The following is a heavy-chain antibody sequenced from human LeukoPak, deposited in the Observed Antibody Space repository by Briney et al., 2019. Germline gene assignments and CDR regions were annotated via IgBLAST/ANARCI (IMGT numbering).Heavy chain of an antibody. D-gene: IGHD5-18*01. CDR3: AKMWIQLCPFDS. CDR1: GFTFSSYW. V-gene: IGHV3-7*01. Sequence: GGSLTLSCAPSGFTFSSYWMSCVRQAPGEGLRWVAYINEDGSEKYYVDSVKGRFTISRDNDKSLLFVEMNSLRAEDTAVYYCAKMWIQLCPFDSWGQGSLVTVSS. J-gene: IGHJ4*02. CDR2: INEDGSEK.